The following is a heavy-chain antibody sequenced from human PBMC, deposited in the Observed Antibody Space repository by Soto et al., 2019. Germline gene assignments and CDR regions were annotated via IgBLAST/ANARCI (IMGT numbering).Heavy chain of an antibody. CDR1: GFISSTYW. CDR2: INSKGSRR. CDR3: ARRLTTTVSALGY. V-gene: IGHV3-74*01. D-gene: IGHD4-4*01. Sequence: EVQLVESGGGLVQPGGSLRLSCAVSGFISSTYWLYWVRQDPGKGLVWVSRINSKGSRRDYADFVRGRFAISRDGARNTFYLQMNSLRPEDTAVYFCARRLTTTVSALGYWGQGTLVTVSS. J-gene: IGHJ4*02.